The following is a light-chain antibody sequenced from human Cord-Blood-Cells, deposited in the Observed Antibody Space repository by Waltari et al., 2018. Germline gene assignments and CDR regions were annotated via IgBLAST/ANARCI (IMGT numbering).Light chain of an antibody. CDR1: TGAVTSGHY. CDR3: LLSYSGALVV. V-gene: IGLV7-46*01. Sequence: QAVVTQEPSLTVSPGGTVTLTCGSSTGAVTSGHYPYWFQQKPGQAPRTLIYDTSNNPSWTPARFSGSLLGGKAALTLSGAQPEDEAEYYCLLSYSGALVVFGGGTKLTVL. CDR2: DTS. J-gene: IGLJ2*01.